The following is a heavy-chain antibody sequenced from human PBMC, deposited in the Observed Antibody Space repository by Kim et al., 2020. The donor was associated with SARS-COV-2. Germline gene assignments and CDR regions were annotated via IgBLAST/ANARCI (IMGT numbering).Heavy chain of an antibody. J-gene: IGHJ3*02. Sequence: GGSLRLSCAASGFTFSGSAMHWVRQASGKGLEWVGRIRSKANSYATAYAASVKGRFTISRDDSKTTAYLQLNSLKTEDTAVYYCTRVPGTTLVFWDAFYIWGQGTMVTVSS. CDR2: IRSKANSYAT. D-gene: IGHD1-1*01. CDR1: GFTFSGSA. CDR3: TRVPGTTLVFWDAFYI. V-gene: IGHV3-73*01.